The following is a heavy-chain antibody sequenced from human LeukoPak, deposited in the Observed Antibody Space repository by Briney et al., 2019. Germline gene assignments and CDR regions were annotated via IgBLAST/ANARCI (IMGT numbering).Heavy chain of an antibody. Sequence: GGSLTQTCAASGFTFDDYGMSWVRQVPGKGLEWVSFINWSSDSRGYVDSVKGRFTVSRDKATKSLYLEMNSLRDEDTAFFYCARVGNSIFGTATDAFGIWSLLAFVTVSS. V-gene: IGHV3-20*04. CDR1: GFTFDDYG. J-gene: IGHJ3*02. CDR3: ARVGNSIFGTATDAFGI. CDR2: INWSSDSR. D-gene: IGHD3-3*01.